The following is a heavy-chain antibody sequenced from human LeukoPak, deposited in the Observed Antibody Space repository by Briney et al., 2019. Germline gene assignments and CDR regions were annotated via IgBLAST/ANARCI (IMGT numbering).Heavy chain of an antibody. CDR3: ARGEPYDISTGSSRADYYYYGMDV. Sequence: PGGSLRLSCAASGFTFSSYGMHWVRQAPGKGLEWVAVIWYDGSNKYYADSVKGRFTISRGNSKNTLYLQMNSLRAEDTAVYYCARGEPYDISTGSSRADYYYYGMDVWGQGTTVTVSS. CDR1: GFTFSSYG. V-gene: IGHV3-33*01. CDR2: IWYDGSNK. J-gene: IGHJ6*02. D-gene: IGHD3-9*01.